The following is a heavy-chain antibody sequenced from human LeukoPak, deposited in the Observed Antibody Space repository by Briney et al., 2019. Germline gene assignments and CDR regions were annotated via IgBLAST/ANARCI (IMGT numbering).Heavy chain of an antibody. D-gene: IGHD2/OR15-2a*01. Sequence: ASVKVSCKASGYTFTDYYMHWVRQAPGQGLEWMGWINPNSGGTNYAQKFQGRVTMTRDTSITTAYMELSRLRSDDTAVYYCARAHSARDWFDPWGQGTLVTVSS. J-gene: IGHJ5*02. V-gene: IGHV1-2*02. CDR1: GYTFTDYY. CDR3: ARAHSARDWFDP. CDR2: INPNSGGT.